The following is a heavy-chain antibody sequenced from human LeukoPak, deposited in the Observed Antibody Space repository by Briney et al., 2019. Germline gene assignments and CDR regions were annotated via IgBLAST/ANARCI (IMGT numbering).Heavy chain of an antibody. V-gene: IGHV3-53*01. CDR3: ARGGQLTRVEYYFDY. D-gene: IGHD4-11*01. CDR2: IHGGGST. CDR1: GFSVSSNY. Sequence: GGSLRLSCAASGFSVSSNYVSWVCQAPGKGLEWVSGIHGGGSTHYADSVKGRFTLSRDISMNTLYLQMNSLRADDTAVYYCARGGQLTRVEYYFDYWGQGTLVTVSS. J-gene: IGHJ4*02.